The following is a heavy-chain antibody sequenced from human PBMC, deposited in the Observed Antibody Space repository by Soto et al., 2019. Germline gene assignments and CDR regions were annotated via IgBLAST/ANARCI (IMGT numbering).Heavy chain of an antibody. V-gene: IGHV3-33*08. CDR3: ARGLQHYFDY. CDR2: IKSDGSSK. J-gene: IGHJ4*02. Sequence: GGSLRLSCAASGFTFSSYWMHWVRQAPGKGLVWVAVIKSDGSSKFYADSVKGRFTISRDNSKNTLYLQMNSLRAEDTAVYYCARGLQHYFDYWGQGTLVTVSS. CDR1: GFTFSSYW. D-gene: IGHD6-13*01.